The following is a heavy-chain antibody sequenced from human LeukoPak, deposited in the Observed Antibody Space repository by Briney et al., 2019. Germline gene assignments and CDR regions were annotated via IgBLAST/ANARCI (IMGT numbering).Heavy chain of an antibody. CDR2: ISYDGSNK. D-gene: IGHD3-10*01. J-gene: IGHJ6*02. CDR3: AKDLPSTMVRGVYYYYGMDV. Sequence: GGSLRLSCAASGFTFSSYGMHWVRQAPGKGLEWVAVISYDGSNKYYADSVKGRFTISRDNSKNTLYLQMNSLRAEDTAVYYCAKDLPSTMVRGVYYYYGMDVWGQGTTVTVSS. V-gene: IGHV3-30*02. CDR1: GFTFSSYG.